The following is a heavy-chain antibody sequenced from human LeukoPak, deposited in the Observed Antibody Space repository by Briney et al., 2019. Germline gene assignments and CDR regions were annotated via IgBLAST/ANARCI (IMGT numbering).Heavy chain of an antibody. Sequence: SETLSLTCTVSGGSISTYYWSWIRQPPGKGLDWIGSFYYTGSTNYNPSLRSRVTISVDTPKNQFSLKLSSVTAADTAVYYCARVPSMPYYYDSSGYYIYYYYGMDVWGQGTTVTVSS. V-gene: IGHV4-59*01. J-gene: IGHJ6*02. CDR2: FYYTGST. CDR1: GGSISTYY. CDR3: ARVPSMPYYYDSSGYYIYYYYGMDV. D-gene: IGHD3-22*01.